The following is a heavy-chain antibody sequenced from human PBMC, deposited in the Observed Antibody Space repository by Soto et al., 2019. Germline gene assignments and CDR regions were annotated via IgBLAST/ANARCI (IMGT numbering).Heavy chain of an antibody. CDR2: TYYRSKWYN. V-gene: IGHV6-1*01. D-gene: IGHD4-4*01. CDR3: ARDRYSNTYFDY. Sequence: SQTLSLACALTGYSVSSHSAALNWISPPPSRGLEWLGRTYYRSKWYNDYALSVKGRLIITPDTSKNQFSLQLNSVTPEDTAVYYCARDRYSNTYFDYWGQGTLVTVSS. J-gene: IGHJ4*02. CDR1: GYSVSSHSAA.